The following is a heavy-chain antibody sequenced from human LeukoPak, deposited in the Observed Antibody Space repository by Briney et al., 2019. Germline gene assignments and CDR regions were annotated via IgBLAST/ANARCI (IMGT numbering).Heavy chain of an antibody. CDR2: IYYSGST. CDR1: GGSISSYY. J-gene: IGHJ5*02. D-gene: IGHD4-23*01. Sequence: SETLSLXCTVSGGSISSYYWSWIRQPPGKGLEWIGYIYYSGSTNCNPSLKSRVTISVDTSKNQFSLKLSSVTAADTAVYYCARGVRYGDKNWFDPWGQGTLVTVSS. V-gene: IGHV4-59*01. CDR3: ARGVRYGDKNWFDP.